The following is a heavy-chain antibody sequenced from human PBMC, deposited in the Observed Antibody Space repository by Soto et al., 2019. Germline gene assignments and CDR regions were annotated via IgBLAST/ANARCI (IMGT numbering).Heavy chain of an antibody. CDR1: VFTFSSYA. CDR3: AKDRDSSGYPLYDAFDI. D-gene: IGHD3-22*01. J-gene: IGHJ3*02. V-gene: IGHV3-23*01. Sequence: EVQLLESGGGLVQPGGSLRLSCAASVFTFSSYAMSWVRQAPGKGLEWVSAISGSGGSTYYADSVKGRFTISRDNSKNTLYLQMNSLRAEDTAVYYCAKDRDSSGYPLYDAFDIWGQGTMVTVSS. CDR2: ISGSGGST.